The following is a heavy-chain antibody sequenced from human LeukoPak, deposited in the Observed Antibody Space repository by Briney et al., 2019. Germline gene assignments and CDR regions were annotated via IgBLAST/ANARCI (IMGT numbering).Heavy chain of an antibody. Sequence: PARSLRLSCAASGFTVSSYYMTWVRQAPGKGLEWVSVMYSGGSTYYADSVKGRVAISRANSQNTVFLQMNSVRVEDTAVYYCARSYSNHLFGMDVWGQGTAVTVSS. J-gene: IGHJ6*02. CDR2: MYSGGST. D-gene: IGHD5-18*01. CDR1: GFTVSSYY. CDR3: ARSYSNHLFGMDV. V-gene: IGHV3-66*01.